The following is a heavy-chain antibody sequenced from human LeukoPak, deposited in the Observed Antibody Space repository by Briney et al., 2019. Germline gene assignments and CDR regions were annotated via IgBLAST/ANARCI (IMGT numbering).Heavy chain of an antibody. CDR3: ASGTSIVGALDY. J-gene: IGHJ4*02. CDR2: IYSGGNT. D-gene: IGHD1-26*01. CDR1: GFTVSSNY. V-gene: IGHV3-53*01. Sequence: GGSLRLSCAASGFTVSSNYMSWVRQAPGKGLKWVSVIYSGGNTYYADSVKGRFTISRDNPKNTLYLQMNSLRAEDTAVYYCASGTSIVGALDYWGQGTLVTVSS.